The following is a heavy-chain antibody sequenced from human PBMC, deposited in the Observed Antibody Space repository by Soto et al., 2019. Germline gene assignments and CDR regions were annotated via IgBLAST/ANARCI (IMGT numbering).Heavy chain of an antibody. CDR1: GGSISSSSYN. V-gene: IGHV4-39*01. J-gene: IGHJ4*02. CDR2: VYYSGNT. Sequence: PSETLSLTCTVSGGSISSSSYNWDWIRQPPGKGLEWIGSVYYSGNTYYNPSLTGRVTISADMSKNQFSLRLSSVTAADTAVYYCAKVGQYSSGWTPFDYWGQGTLVTVSS. D-gene: IGHD6-19*01. CDR3: AKVGQYSSGWTPFDY.